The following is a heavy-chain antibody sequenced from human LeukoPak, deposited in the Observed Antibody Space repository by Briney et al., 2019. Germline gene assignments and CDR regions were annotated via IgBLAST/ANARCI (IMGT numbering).Heavy chain of an antibody. CDR1: GFTFSSFG. CDR2: ISGSGVST. Sequence: GGSLRLSCAASGFTFSSFGMSWVRQAPGKGLEWVSAISGSGVSTYYADSVKGRFTISRDNSKNSLYLQMNSLRAEDTAVYYCAKLGKTENHYGSGRFSYYYYMDVWGKGTTVTISS. J-gene: IGHJ6*03. V-gene: IGHV3-23*01. D-gene: IGHD3-10*01. CDR3: AKLGKTENHYGSGRFSYYYYMDV.